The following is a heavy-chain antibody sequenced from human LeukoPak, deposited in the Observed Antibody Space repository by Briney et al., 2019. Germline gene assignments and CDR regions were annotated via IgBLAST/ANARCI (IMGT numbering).Heavy chain of an antibody. J-gene: IGHJ4*02. CDR3: ARGGSSRWQPSGDY. CDR2: MNPNSGNT. CDR1: GYTFTSYD. D-gene: IGHD6-13*01. Sequence: ASVKVSCKASGYTFTSYDINWVRQATGQGLEWMGWMNPNSGNTGYAQKFQGRVTMTRHTSISTAYMELSSLRSEDTAVYYCARGGSSRWQPSGDYWGQGTLVTVSS. V-gene: IGHV1-8*01.